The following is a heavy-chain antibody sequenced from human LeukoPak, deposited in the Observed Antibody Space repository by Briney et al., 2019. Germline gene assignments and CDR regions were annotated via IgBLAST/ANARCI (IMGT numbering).Heavy chain of an antibody. CDR2: ISSSGSTI. V-gene: IGHV3-48*03. CDR3: AELGITMIGGV. J-gene: IGHJ6*03. D-gene: IGHD3-10*02. CDR1: GFTFSTSE. Sequence: PGGSLRLSCAASGFTFSTSEMNWVRQAPGKGLEWVSYISSSGSTIYYADSVKGRFTISRDNAKNSLYLQMNSLRAEDTAVYYCAELGITMIGGVWGKGTTVTIS.